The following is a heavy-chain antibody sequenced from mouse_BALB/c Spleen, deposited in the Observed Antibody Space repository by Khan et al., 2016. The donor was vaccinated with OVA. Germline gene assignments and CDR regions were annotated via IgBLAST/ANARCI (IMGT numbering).Heavy chain of an antibody. D-gene: IGHD2-14*01. V-gene: IGHV2-2*01. Sequence: QVQLKESGPGLVQPSQSLSITCTVSGFSLSTYGIHWIRQSQGKGLEWLGVIRSGGSTDYNGAFISRLNITKENSKSQAFFKMNSLQADDTAIYYCARNSYMYDLTYWGQGTLVTVSA. CDR3: ARNSYMYDLTY. J-gene: IGHJ3*01. CDR1: GFSLSTYG. CDR2: IRSGGST.